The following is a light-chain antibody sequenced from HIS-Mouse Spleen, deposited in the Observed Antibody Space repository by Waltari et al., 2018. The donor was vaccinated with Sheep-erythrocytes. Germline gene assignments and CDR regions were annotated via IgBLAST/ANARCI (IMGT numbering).Light chain of an antibody. CDR1: SIDVGRYNL. V-gene: IGLV2-23*01. Sequence: QSALTQPASVSRSPGQSITISCTGTSIDVGRYNLSSWYQQHPGKAPKLMIYEGSKRPSGVSNRFSGSKSGNTASLTSSGLQAEDEADYYCCSYAGSSTPWVFGGGTKLTVL. J-gene: IGLJ3*02. CDR2: EGS. CDR3: CSYAGSSTPWV.